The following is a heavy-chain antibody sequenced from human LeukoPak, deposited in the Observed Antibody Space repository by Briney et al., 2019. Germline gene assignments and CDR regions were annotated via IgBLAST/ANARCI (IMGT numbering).Heavy chain of an antibody. Sequence: SGGSLTLSCAASGFTFSNAWMSWVRHAPGKGLEWVGRMRSKTDGGTIDYAAPVKGRFTISRDDSKNTLHLQMNSLKTEDTGVYYCTTLLLWFGFDYWGQGSPVTVSS. CDR1: GFTFSNAW. J-gene: IGHJ4*02. CDR3: TTLLLWFGFDY. D-gene: IGHD3-10*01. CDR2: MRSKTDGGTI. V-gene: IGHV3-15*01.